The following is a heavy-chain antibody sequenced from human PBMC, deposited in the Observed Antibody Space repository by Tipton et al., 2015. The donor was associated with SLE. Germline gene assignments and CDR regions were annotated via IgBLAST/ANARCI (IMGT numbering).Heavy chain of an antibody. CDR3: ARADWELPGYFDY. V-gene: IGHV6-1*01. D-gene: IGHD1-26*01. Sequence: GLVKPSQTLSLTCAISGDSVSTSSVAWNWIRQSPSRGLEWLGRTYYRSKWYNDYAVSVKSRITINPDTSKNQFSLQLNSVTPEDTAVYYCARADWELPGYFDYWGQGTLVTVSS. J-gene: IGHJ4*02. CDR2: TYYRSKWYN. CDR1: GDSVSTSSVA.